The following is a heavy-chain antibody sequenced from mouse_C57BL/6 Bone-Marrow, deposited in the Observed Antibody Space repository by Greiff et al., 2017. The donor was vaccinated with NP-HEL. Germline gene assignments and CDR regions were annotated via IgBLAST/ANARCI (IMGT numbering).Heavy chain of an antibody. V-gene: IGHV1-15*01. CDR3: TIIPTVGATKDWYCDV. Sequence: QVQLQQSGAELVRPGASVTLSCKASGYTFTDYEMHWVKQTPVHGLEWIGAIDPETGGTAYNQKFKGKAILTADKSSSTAYMELRSLTSEDSAVYYCTIIPTVGATKDWYCDVWGTGTTVTVSA. J-gene: IGHJ1*03. D-gene: IGHD1-1*01. CDR2: IDPETGGT. CDR1: GYTFTDYE.